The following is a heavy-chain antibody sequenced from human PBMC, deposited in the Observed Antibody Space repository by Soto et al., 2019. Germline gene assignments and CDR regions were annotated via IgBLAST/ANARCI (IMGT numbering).Heavy chain of an antibody. CDR2: IFYSGST. CDR3: ARQPTTGDTDLWFDP. CDR1: GGSISTSRSY. J-gene: IGHJ5*02. D-gene: IGHD2-21*01. V-gene: IGHV4-39*01. Sequence: QLQLLESGPGLVKASETLSLTCSVSGGSISTSRSYWAWIRQPPGKGLEWLANIFYSGSTFYNPSLASRVSVSVDTSKTECSLKLRSVTAADTAVYYCARQPTTGDTDLWFDPWGQGTLVTVSS.